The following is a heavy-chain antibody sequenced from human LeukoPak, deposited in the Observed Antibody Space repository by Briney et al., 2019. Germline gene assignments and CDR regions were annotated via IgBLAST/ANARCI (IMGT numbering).Heavy chain of an antibody. J-gene: IGHJ4*02. CDR1: GFTFSSYA. V-gene: IGHV3-23*01. CDR3: TSAAGTLWTFDY. CDR2: ISGSGGST. D-gene: IGHD6-13*01. Sequence: PGGSLRLSCAASGFTFSSYAMSWVRQAPGKGLEWVSVISGSGGSTYYADSVKGRFTISRDNSKNTLYLQMNSLRAEDTAVYYCTSAAGTLWTFDYWGQGTLVTVSS.